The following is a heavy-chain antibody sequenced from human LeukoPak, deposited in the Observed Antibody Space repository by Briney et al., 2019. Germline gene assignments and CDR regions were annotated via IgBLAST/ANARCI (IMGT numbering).Heavy chain of an antibody. D-gene: IGHD5-18*01. Sequence: SETLPLACTVSGGSISSYYWSWIRQPPGKGLEWIGYIYYSGSTNYNPSLKSRVTISVDTSKNQFSLKLSSVTAADTAVYYCARESVDTAMVYFDYWGQGTLVTVSS. V-gene: IGHV4-59*01. CDR3: ARESVDTAMVYFDY. J-gene: IGHJ4*02. CDR1: GGSISSYY. CDR2: IYYSGST.